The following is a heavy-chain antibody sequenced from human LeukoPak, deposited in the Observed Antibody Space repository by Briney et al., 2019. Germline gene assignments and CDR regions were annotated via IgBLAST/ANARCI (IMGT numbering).Heavy chain of an antibody. D-gene: IGHD3-22*01. Sequence: GGSLRLSCAASGFTVSSNYMSWVRQAPGKGLEWVSVIYSGGSTYYADSVKGRLTISRDNSKNTLYLQMNSLRAEDTAVYYCARPYVSSGYYYYWGQGTLVTVSS. CDR2: IYSGGST. V-gene: IGHV3-53*01. J-gene: IGHJ4*02. CDR1: GFTVSSNY. CDR3: ARPYVSSGYYYY.